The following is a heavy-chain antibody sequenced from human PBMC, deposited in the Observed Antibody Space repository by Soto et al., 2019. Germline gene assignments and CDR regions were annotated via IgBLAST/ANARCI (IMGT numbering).Heavy chain of an antibody. CDR1: GFSFRDYY. J-gene: IGHJ5*02. V-gene: IGHV3-11*06. D-gene: IGHD2-2*02. CDR3: ARDGYCNNTSCYTRGGKFDP. CDR2: ISISSDYT. Sequence: GGSLRLSCAASGFSFRDYYMSWLRQAPGKEMERISYISISSDYTNYAASFKGRFTISRDKAKKSLFLEMNNLRAEDTAVYYCARDGYCNNTSCYTRGGKFDPWGKGTLVTVSS.